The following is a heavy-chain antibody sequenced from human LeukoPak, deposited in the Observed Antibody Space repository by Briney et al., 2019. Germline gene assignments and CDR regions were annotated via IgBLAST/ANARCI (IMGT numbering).Heavy chain of an antibody. J-gene: IGHJ4*02. V-gene: IGHV1-2*02. Sequence: ASVKVSCKASGYTFTGYHMHWVRQAPGQGLEWMAWINPNSGATDYAQKFQGRVTMTRDTSTSTAYMELSRLRSDDTAVYYCARLNGNHFDYWGQGTLVTVSS. CDR2: INPNSGAT. D-gene: IGHD1-14*01. CDR1: GYTFTGYH. CDR3: ARLNGNHFDY.